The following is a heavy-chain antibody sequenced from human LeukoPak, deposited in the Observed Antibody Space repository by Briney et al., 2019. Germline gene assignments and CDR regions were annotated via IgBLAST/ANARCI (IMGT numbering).Heavy chain of an antibody. CDR2: IYSGGST. J-gene: IGHJ4*02. CDR1: GFTFSSYE. V-gene: IGHV3-53*01. CDR3: ARAREKSNGFDY. D-gene: IGHD2-8*01. Sequence: PGGSLRLSCVASGFTFSSYEMNWVRQAPGKGLEWVSVIYSGGSTYYADSVKGRFTISRDISKNTLYLQMTSLRAEDTAVYYCARAREKSNGFDYWGQGTLVTVSS.